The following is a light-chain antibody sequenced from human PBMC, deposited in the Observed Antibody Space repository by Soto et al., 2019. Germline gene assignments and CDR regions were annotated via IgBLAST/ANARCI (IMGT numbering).Light chain of an antibody. V-gene: IGKV3D-20*02. CDR3: QQRSNWPIT. Sequence: EIGLTQSPYTLSWSPGERATLSCRASQTVIRNYLAWHQQKPGQTPRLLVYGASSRATGIPDRFSGSGSGTDFTLTISSLETEDFAVYYCQQRSNWPITFGQGTRLEIK. J-gene: IGKJ5*01. CDR1: QTVIRNY. CDR2: GAS.